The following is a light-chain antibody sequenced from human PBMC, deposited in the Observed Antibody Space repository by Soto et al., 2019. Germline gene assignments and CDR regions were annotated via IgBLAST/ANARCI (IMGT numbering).Light chain of an antibody. CDR1: SSDVGGYNY. V-gene: IGLV2-14*01. Sequence: QSALTQPASVSGSPGQSITISCTGTSSDVGGYNYVSWYQQHPGKAPKLMIYEVSNRPSGVSNRFSGSKSGNTASLTISGLQAEDEADYYCSSYTSSNTVVFGGGTQLNVL. CDR2: EVS. CDR3: SSYTSSNTVV. J-gene: IGLJ2*01.